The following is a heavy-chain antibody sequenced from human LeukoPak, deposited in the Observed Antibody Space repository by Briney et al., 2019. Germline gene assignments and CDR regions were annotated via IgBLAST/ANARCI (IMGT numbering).Heavy chain of an antibody. Sequence: GESLKISCKGSGYSFTSYWIGWVRQMPGKGLEWMGIIYPGDSDTRYSPSFQGQVTISADKSISTAYLQWSSLKASDTAMYYCARHRYRGMTTVTRDAFDIWGQGTMVTVSS. V-gene: IGHV5-51*01. J-gene: IGHJ3*02. CDR1: GYSFTSYW. CDR2: IYPGDSDT. CDR3: ARHRYRGMTTVTRDAFDI. D-gene: IGHD4-17*01.